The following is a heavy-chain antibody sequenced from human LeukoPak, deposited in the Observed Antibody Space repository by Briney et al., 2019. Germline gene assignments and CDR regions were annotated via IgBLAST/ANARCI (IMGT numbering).Heavy chain of an antibody. D-gene: IGHD3-9*01. Sequence: ASVKVSCKASGGTFSSYAISWVRQAPGQGLEWMGGIIPIFGTANYAQKFQGRVTITADESTSTAYMELSSLRSEDTAVYYCARGPEGILTGSSLYWFDPWGQGTLVTVSS. J-gene: IGHJ5*02. CDR2: IIPIFGTA. CDR3: ARGPEGILTGSSLYWFDP. CDR1: GGTFSSYA. V-gene: IGHV1-69*13.